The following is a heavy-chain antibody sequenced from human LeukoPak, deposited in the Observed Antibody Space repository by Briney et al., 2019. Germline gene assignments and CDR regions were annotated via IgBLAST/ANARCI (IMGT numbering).Heavy chain of an antibody. V-gene: IGHV3-21*01. CDR3: AIDSDSTEDY. D-gene: IGHD2/OR15-2a*01. CDR1: GFTFSRYT. CDR2: ISSTSYYI. J-gene: IGHJ4*02. Sequence: PGGSLRPSCAASGFTFSRYTMNWVRQAPGKGLEWVSSISSTSYYIYYADSVKGRFTISRDNAKKSLYLQMSSLRAEDTAVYYCAIDSDSTEDYWGRGTLVTVSS.